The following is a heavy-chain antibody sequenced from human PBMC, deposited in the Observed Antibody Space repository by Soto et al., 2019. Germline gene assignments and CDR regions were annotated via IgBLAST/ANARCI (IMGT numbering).Heavy chain of an antibody. D-gene: IGHD3-10*01. Sequence: GRPLRLSCAASGFTFDGYGMSWVLKAPGKGLEWVSGINWNGGSTGYADSVKGRFTISRDNAKNSLYLQMNSLRAEDTALYHCARRFVHGDAFDIWGQGTMVTVSS. CDR3: ARRFVHGDAFDI. CDR1: GFTFDGYG. J-gene: IGHJ3*02. CDR2: INWNGGST. V-gene: IGHV3-20*01.